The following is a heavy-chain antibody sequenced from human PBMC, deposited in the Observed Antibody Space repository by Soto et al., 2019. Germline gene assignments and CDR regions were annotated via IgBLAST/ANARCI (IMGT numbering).Heavy chain of an antibody. D-gene: IGHD5-12*01. J-gene: IGHJ3*02. CDR3: AKERRYSFDAFDI. CDR2: ISYDGSEK. V-gene: IGHV3-30*18. CDR1: GFTFNFFG. Sequence: QEQLVESWGGVVQAGRSLRLSCAASGFTFNFFGMHWVRQAPGKGLEWVAVISYDGSEKYYADSVKGRFTMSRDNSKNMVNLEMSSLRPEDTSVYYCAKERRYSFDAFDIWGHGKMVTVSS.